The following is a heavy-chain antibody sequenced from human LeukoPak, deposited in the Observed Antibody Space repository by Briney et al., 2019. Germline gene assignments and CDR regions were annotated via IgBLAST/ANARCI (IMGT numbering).Heavy chain of an antibody. CDR2: IYYSGST. V-gene: IGHV4-59*01. J-gene: IGHJ3*02. D-gene: IGHD4-17*01. CDR1: GGSISSYY. CDR3: ARADYGDYVDAFDI. Sequence: SETLSLTCTVSGGSISSYYWSWIRQPPGKGLEWIGYIYYSGSTNYNPSLRSRVTISVDTSKNQFSLKLSSVTAADTAVYYCARADYGDYVDAFDIWGQGTTVTVSS.